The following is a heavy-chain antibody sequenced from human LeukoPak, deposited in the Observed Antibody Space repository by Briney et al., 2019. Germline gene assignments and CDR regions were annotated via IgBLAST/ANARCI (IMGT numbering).Heavy chain of an antibody. CDR2: ISGGGGST. CDR1: GFTFTSYS. CDR3: AKGGKWDVTPFDY. V-gene: IGHV3-23*01. J-gene: IGHJ4*02. D-gene: IGHD1-26*01. Sequence: GGSLRLSCAASGFTFTSYSMNWARQAPGKGLEWVSTISGGGGSTYYADSVKGRFTISRDNSKNTLYLQVNSLRAEDTAAYYCAKGGKWDVTPFDYWGQGTLVTVSS.